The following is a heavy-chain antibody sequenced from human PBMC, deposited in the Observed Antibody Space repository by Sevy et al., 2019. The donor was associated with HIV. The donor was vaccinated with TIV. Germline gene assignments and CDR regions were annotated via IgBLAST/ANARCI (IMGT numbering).Heavy chain of an antibody. V-gene: IGHV4-59*01. CDR1: GVSISSYY. Sequence: SETLSLTCTVSGVSISSYYYNWIRQPPGKGLEWIGYIYYSGSTSYNPSLKSRVTVSLDTSKNQFSLKLKSVTAADTAVYYCARGGGSTDYGMDVWGQGTTVTVSS. D-gene: IGHD1-26*01. CDR3: ARGGGSTDYGMDV. J-gene: IGHJ6*02. CDR2: IYYSGST.